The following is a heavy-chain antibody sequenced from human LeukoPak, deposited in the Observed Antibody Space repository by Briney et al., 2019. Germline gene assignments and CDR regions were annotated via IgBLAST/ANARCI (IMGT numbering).Heavy chain of an antibody. V-gene: IGHV4-34*01. CDR3: ARGYDSTDLRDY. CDR1: GGSFSGYY. J-gene: IGHJ4*02. Sequence: PSETLSLTCAVYGGSFSGYYWSWIRQPPGKGLEWIGEINHSGSTNYNPSLKSRVTISVDTSKNQFSLKLSSVTAADTAVYYCARGYDSTDLRDYWGQGTLVTVSS. D-gene: IGHD3-22*01. CDR2: INHSGST.